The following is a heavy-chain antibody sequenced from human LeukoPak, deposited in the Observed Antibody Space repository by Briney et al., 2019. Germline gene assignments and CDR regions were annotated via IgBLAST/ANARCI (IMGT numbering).Heavy chain of an antibody. J-gene: IGHJ3*02. CDR2: ISDVNNVI. D-gene: IGHD4-17*01. V-gene: IGHV3-48*01. CDR3: AREATRRNLLTYGSWDAYDI. Sequence: GGSLRLSCAGSGFSLHTYCMNWVRQAPGKGLEWISCISDVNNVIYYADSVKGRFTISRSKDENSVFLQMNSLRAEDTAVYFCAREATRRNLLTYGSWDAYDIWGQGTMVTVAS. CDR1: GFSLHTYC.